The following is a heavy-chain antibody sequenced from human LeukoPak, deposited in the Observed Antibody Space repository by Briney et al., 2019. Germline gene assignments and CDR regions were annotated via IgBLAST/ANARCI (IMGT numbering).Heavy chain of an antibody. CDR3: ARGAVRGGTNFDY. V-gene: IGHV6-1*01. J-gene: IGHJ4*02. CDR1: GDSVSGSPAV. D-gene: IGHD3-10*01. Sequence: SQTLSLTCAISGDSVSGSPAVWNWIRQSSSRGLEWLGRAYYRSKWFIDYALSVRGRITITPGTSKNQFSLQLNSVTAEDTAVYYCARGAVRGGTNFDYWGQGTLVTVSS. CDR2: AYYRSKWFI.